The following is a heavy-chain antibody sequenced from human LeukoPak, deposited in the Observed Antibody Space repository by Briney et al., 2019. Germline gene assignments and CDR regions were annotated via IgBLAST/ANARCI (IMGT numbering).Heavy chain of an antibody. CDR3: AARSGELPYYFDY. J-gene: IGHJ4*02. CDR1: GYTFTRYG. CDR2: IATYNGKT. D-gene: IGHD1-26*01. V-gene: IGHV1-18*01. Sequence: ASVKVSCKASGYTFTRYGISWMRQAPGQGLEWMGWIATYNGKTSYGQRFQGRVTMTTDTSTSTAYMELRSLRSGDTAVYYCAARSGELPYYFDYWGQGTLVTVSS.